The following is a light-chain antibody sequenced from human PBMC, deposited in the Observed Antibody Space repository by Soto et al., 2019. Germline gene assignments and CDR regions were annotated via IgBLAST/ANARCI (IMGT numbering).Light chain of an antibody. Sequence: EVVLTQSPGTLSLSPGERATLSCRASQSIGSNYLVWYQQRPGQAPRLLIYGASSRATGVPDRFSGSGSGTDFTLTISRLESDDFAVYYCQQYGTSTKYTFGQGTKLEIK. CDR1: QSIGSNY. CDR2: GAS. CDR3: QQYGTSTKYT. V-gene: IGKV3-20*01. J-gene: IGKJ2*01.